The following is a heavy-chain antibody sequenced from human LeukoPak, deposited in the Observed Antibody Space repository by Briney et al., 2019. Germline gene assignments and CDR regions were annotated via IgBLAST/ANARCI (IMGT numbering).Heavy chain of an antibody. V-gene: IGHV3-23*01. CDR1: GFTFSSYG. CDR2: ISGSGGST. CDR3: AKDPKLRSTAFDY. J-gene: IGHJ4*02. D-gene: IGHD3-10*01. Sequence: HPGGSLRLSCAASGFTFSSYGMSWVRQAPGKGLEWVSAISGSGGSTYYADSVKGRFTISRDNSKNTLYLQMNSLRAEDTAVYYCAKDPKLRSTAFDYWGQGTLVTVSS.